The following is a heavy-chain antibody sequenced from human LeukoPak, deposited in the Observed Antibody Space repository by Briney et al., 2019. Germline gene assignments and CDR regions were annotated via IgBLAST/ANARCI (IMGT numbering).Heavy chain of an antibody. D-gene: IGHD6-6*01. CDR3: ARVIAARPARRTYYYMDV. J-gene: IGHJ6*03. CDR1: GFSFSDYP. CDR2: IRGDSSDK. Sequence: PGGSLRLSCVASGFSFSDYPMNWVRQAPGRGLEWVSNIRGDSSDKCYGDSVKGRFTISRDNAKNSLYLQMDSLRAEDTAVYHCARVIAARPARRTYYYMDVWGKGTTVTVSS. V-gene: IGHV3-21*01.